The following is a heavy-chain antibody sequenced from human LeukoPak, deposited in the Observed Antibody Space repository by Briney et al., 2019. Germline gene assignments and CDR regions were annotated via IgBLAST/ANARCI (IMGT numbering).Heavy chain of an antibody. Sequence: GGSLRLSCAASGFTFSSYAMSWVRQAPGKGLVWVSAISGSGGSTYYADSVKGRFTISRDNSKNTLYLQMNSLRAEDTAVYYCAKSDYYYYGMDVWGKGTTVTVSS. CDR1: GFTFSSYA. V-gene: IGHV3-23*01. CDR2: ISGSGGST. J-gene: IGHJ6*04. CDR3: AKSDYYYYGMDV.